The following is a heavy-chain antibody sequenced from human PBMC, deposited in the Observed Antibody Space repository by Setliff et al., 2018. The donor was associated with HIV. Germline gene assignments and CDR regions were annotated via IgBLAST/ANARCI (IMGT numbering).Heavy chain of an antibody. D-gene: IGHD2-15*01. CDR1: GGSISSYY. CDR2: INTSGTT. Sequence: SETLSLTCTVSGGSISSYYWSWIRQPPGKGLEWIGYINTSGTTNYNPSLKSRVTISVDTSKNQFSLKLSSVTAADTAVYYCARMGIVVVVAAPNWYFDLWGRGTLVTVSS. J-gene: IGHJ2*01. CDR3: ARMGIVVVVAAPNWYFDL. V-gene: IGHV4-4*09.